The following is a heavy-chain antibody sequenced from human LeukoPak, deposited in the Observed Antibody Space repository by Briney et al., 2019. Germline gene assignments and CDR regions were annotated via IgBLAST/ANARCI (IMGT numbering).Heavy chain of an antibody. J-gene: IGHJ4*02. CDR2: TYYRSKWCN. Sequence: SQTLSLTCAISGDSVSSNSAAWNWIRQSPSRGLEWLGRTYYRSKWCNDYAVSVKSRITINPDTSKNQFSLKLSSVTAADTAVYYCAGAPDQLLSGPDYWGQGTLVTVSS. D-gene: IGHD2-2*01. CDR3: AGAPDQLLSGPDY. V-gene: IGHV6-1*01. CDR1: GDSVSSNSAA.